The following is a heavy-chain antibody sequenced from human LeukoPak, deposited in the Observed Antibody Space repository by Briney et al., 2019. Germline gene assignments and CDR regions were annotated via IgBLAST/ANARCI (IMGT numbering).Heavy chain of an antibody. CDR2: IYYSWST. V-gene: IGHV4-59*01. J-gene: IGHJ5*02. CDR3: ARDVGYSSRLTMGAYWFDP. D-gene: IGHD6-13*01. Sequence: SETLSLTCTVSGGSISSYYWSWIRQPPGKGLEWIGYIYYSWSTNYNPPPKSRVTISVDTSKNQFSLKLSSVTAADTAVYYCARDVGYSSRLTMGAYWFDPWGQGTLVTVSS. CDR1: GGSISSYY.